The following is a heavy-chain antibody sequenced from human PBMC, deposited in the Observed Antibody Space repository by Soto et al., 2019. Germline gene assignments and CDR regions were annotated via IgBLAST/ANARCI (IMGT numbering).Heavy chain of an antibody. D-gene: IGHD2-8*01. Sequence: PSENLSLTCTVPGTSLSSYYWSWNRQPPGKGLEWIANIHYSGTTNYNPSLASRDTLSVDTCKNQFSLKMTSVTAADRAMYFCARYNSYAIDYWGRGILVYVS. CDR2: IHYSGTT. CDR1: GTSLSSYY. V-gene: IGHV4-59*01. J-gene: IGHJ4*02. CDR3: ARYNSYAIDY.